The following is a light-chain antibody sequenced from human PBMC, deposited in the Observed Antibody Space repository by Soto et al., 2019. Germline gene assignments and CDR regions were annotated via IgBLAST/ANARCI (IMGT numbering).Light chain of an antibody. V-gene: IGKV3-20*01. CDR3: QQYGSSRLT. J-gene: IGKJ4*01. CDR2: GVS. Sequence: ELVLTQSPGTLSLSPGESATLSCRASQPVSSNFLAWYQQKPGQAPRLLIYGVSSRASGIPDRFSGSGSGTDFTLTISRLEPEDFAVYYCQQYGSSRLTFGGGTKVDIK. CDR1: QPVSSNF.